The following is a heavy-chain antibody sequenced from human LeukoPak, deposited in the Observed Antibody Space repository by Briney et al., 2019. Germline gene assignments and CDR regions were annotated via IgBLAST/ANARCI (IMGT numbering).Heavy chain of an antibody. Sequence: GGSLRLSCAASGFTFSSYSMNWVRQAPGKGLEWVSAISGSGGSTYYADSVKGRFTISRDNSKNTLYLQMNSLRAEDTAVYYCANAHSTGYSSSRYYYGSGSTGHYWGQGTLVTVSS. CDR1: GFTFSSYS. V-gene: IGHV3-23*01. J-gene: IGHJ4*02. D-gene: IGHD3-10*01. CDR2: ISGSGGST. CDR3: ANAHSTGYSSSRYYYGSGSTGHY.